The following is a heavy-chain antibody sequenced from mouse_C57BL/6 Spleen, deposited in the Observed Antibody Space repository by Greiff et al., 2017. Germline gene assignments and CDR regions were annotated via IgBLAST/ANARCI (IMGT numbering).Heavy chain of an antibody. J-gene: IGHJ4*01. CDR1: GYTFTDYY. CDR2: INPNNGGT. CDR3: AREGGLRRYYAMDY. D-gene: IGHD2-4*01. Sequence: EVQLQQSGPELVKPGASVKISCKASGYTFTDYYMNWVKQSHGKSLEWIGDINPNNGGTSYNQKFKGKATLTVDKSSSKAYMELRSLTSEDSAVYYCAREGGLRRYYAMDYWGQGTSVTVSS. V-gene: IGHV1-26*01.